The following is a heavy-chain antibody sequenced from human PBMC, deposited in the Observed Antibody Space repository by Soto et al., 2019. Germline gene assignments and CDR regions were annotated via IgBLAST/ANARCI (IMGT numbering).Heavy chain of an antibody. J-gene: IGHJ4*01. CDR3: ARGRFFGSGSYQIADFDL. V-gene: IGHV3-72*01. Sequence: VQLAESGGGLVQPGGSLRLSCAASGFTFSDHFMDWVRQAPGKGLEWVGRIRNTANVYSTEYAASVKGRFIVSRDDAADPLYLQMSSLKTEDTAVYYCARGRFFGSGSYQIADFDLWAPGTLVTVSS. D-gene: IGHD3-10*01. CDR2: IRNTANVYST. CDR1: GFTFSDHF.